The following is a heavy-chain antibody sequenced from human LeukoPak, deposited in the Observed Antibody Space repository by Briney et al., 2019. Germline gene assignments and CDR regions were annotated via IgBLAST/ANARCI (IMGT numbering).Heavy chain of an antibody. D-gene: IGHD2-15*01. V-gene: IGHV3-7*01. CDR1: GFIFSHYW. J-gene: IGHJ3*02. Sequence: PGGSLRLSCAASGFIFSHYWVSWVRQAPGKGLEGVANIKPDGSQKDYVDSVKGRFTISRDNAKNTRYLQMDRLRAEDTAMYYCAREDMWAFDMWGQGTMVTVSS. CDR2: IKPDGSQK. CDR3: AREDMWAFDM.